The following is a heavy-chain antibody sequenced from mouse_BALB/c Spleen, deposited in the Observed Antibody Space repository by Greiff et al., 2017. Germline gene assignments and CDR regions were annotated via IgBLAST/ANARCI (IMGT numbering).Heavy chain of an antibody. V-gene: IGHV6-6*02. CDR3: TPLLRPPFAY. CDR2: IRLKSNNYAT. CDR1: GFTFSNYW. D-gene: IGHD1-2*01. J-gene: IGHJ3*01. Sequence: EVKLEESGGGLVQPGGSMKLSCVASGFTFSNYWMNWVRQSPEKGLEWVAEIRLKSNNYATHYAESVKGRFTISRDDSKSSVYLQMNNLRAEDTGIYYCTPLLRPPFAYWGQGTLVTVSA.